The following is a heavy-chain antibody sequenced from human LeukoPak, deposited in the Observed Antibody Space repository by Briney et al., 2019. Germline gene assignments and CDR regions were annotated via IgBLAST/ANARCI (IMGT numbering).Heavy chain of an antibody. Sequence: SVKVSCKASGGTFSSCAISWVRQAPGQGLEWMGGIIPLFGTANYAQKFKGRVRITTAESTSTDYLELRSVRYEDTAVYYRARQPMVRGVIITTHSHPRGLEWGQGTLVAVSS. CDR2: IIPLFGTA. D-gene: IGHD3-10*01. CDR1: GGTFSSCA. J-gene: IGHJ4*02. V-gene: IGHV1-69*05. CDR3: ARQPMVRGVIITTHSHPRGLE.